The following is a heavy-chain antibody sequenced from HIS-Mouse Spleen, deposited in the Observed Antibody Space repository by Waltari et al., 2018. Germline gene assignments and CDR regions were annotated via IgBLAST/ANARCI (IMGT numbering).Heavy chain of an antibody. CDR3: AREIPYSSSWYDWYFDL. J-gene: IGHJ2*01. CDR2: IYYSEST. Sequence: QLQLQESGPGLVKPSETLSLTCTVSGGSISSSSYYWGWIRQPPGTGLEWIGSIYYSESTYYNPSLKSRVTISVDTSKNQCSLKLSSVNAADTAVYYCAREIPYSSSWYDWYFDLWGRGTLVTVSS. CDR1: GGSISSSSYY. V-gene: IGHV4-39*07. D-gene: IGHD6-13*01.